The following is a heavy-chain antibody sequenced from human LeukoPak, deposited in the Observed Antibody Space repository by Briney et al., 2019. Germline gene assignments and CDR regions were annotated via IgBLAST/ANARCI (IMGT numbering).Heavy chain of an antibody. CDR1: GFTFSSHG. CDR2: IRYDGSNK. J-gene: IGHJ4*02. CDR3: AKDATTYYYDSSGYHFDY. V-gene: IGHV3-30*02. Sequence: GGSLRLSXAASGFTFSSHGMHWVRQAPGKGLEWVAFIRYDGSNKYYADSVKGRFTISRDNSKNTLYLQMNSLRAEDTAVYYCAKDATTYYYDSSGYHFDYWGPGTLVTVSS. D-gene: IGHD3-22*01.